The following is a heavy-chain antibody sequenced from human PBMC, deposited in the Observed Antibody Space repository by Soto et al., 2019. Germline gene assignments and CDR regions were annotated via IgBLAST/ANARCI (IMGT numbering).Heavy chain of an antibody. D-gene: IGHD1-7*01. CDR2: ISGSGAST. J-gene: IGHJ4*02. CDR1: GFTFSSYA. V-gene: IGHV3-23*01. Sequence: GSLRLSCAASGFTFSSYAMTWVRQAPGKGLEWVSAISGSGASTYYADSMKGRFTISRDNSRNTLYLQLNGLRADDTAVYYCAKGMLGTTRLAIYSFDYWGQGTLVTVSS. CDR3: AKGMLGTTRLAIYSFDY.